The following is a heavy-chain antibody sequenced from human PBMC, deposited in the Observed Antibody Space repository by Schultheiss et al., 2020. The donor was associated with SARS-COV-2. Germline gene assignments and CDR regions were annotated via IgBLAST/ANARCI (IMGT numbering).Heavy chain of an antibody. V-gene: IGHV3-33*01. J-gene: IGHJ6*02. CDR1: GFTFSSYG. D-gene: IGHD3-3*01. Sequence: GGSLRLSCAASGFTFSSYGMHWVRQATGKGLEWVAVIWYDGSNKYYADSVKGRFTISRDNSKNTLYLQMNSLRAEDTAVYYCARDKTIFGVVIYYYYGMDVWGQGTTVTVSS. CDR2: IWYDGSNK. CDR3: ARDKTIFGVVIYYYYGMDV.